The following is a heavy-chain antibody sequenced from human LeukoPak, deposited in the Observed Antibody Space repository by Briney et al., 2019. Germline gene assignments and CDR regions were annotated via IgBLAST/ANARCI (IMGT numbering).Heavy chain of an antibody. CDR3: ASALYYYGSADAFDI. CDR2: ISGSGGST. Sequence: GGSLRLSCAASGFTFSSYWMSWVRQAPGKGLEWVSAISGSGGSTYYADSVKGRFTISRDNSKNSLYLQMNSLRAEDTAVYYCASALYYYGSADAFDIWGQGTMVTVSS. D-gene: IGHD3-10*01. V-gene: IGHV3-23*01. CDR1: GFTFSSYW. J-gene: IGHJ3*02.